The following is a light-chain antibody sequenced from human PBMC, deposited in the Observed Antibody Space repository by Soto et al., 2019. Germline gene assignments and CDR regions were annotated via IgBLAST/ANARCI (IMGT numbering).Light chain of an antibody. Sequence: IVLTQSPGTLSLSPGERATLSCMASQSVSSSYLAWYQQKPGQAPRLLIYGASSRATGIPDRFSGSGSGTDFTLTISRLEPEDFAFYYCQQYDSSPLTFGGGTKVDIK. V-gene: IGKV3-20*01. J-gene: IGKJ4*01. CDR2: GAS. CDR3: QQYDSSPLT. CDR1: QSVSSSY.